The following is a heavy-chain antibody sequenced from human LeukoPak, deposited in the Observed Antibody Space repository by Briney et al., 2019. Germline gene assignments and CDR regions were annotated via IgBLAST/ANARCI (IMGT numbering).Heavy chain of an antibody. CDR2: ISAYNGNT. D-gene: IGHD2-21*02. J-gene: IGHJ1*01. V-gene: IGHV1-18*01. CDR3: VKDGNWLHEGDFFHH. Sequence: ASVKVSCKASGYTFTSYGISWVRQAPGQGLEWMGWISAYNGNTNYAQKLQGRVTMTTDTSTYIAYMELKNLRSDDTAVYYCVKDGNWLHEGDFFHHWGQGTLVTVSS. CDR1: GYTFTSYG.